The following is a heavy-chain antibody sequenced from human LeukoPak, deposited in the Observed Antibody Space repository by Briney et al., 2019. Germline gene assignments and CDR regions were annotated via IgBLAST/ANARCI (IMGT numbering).Heavy chain of an antibody. D-gene: IGHD3-16*01. CDR2: IIPIFGTA. V-gene: IGHV1-69*06. CDR1: GGTFSSYA. J-gene: IGHJ2*01. CDR3: ARQALVRGDWYFDL. Sequence: SVKVSCKASGGTFSSYAISWVRQAPGQGLEWMGGIIPIFGTANYAQKFQGRVTITADKSTSTAYMELSSLRSEDMAVYYCARQALVRGDWYFDLWGRGTLVTVSS.